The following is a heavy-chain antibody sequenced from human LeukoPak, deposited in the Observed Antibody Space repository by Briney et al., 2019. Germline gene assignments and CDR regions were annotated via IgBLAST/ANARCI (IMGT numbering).Heavy chain of an antibody. J-gene: IGHJ4*02. CDR1: GYTFTGYY. V-gene: IGHV1-2*02. CDR2: INPNSGAT. Sequence: ASVKVSCKASGYTFTGYYIHWVRQAPVQGLEWMGWINPNSGATNYAQKFQGSVTMTRDTSISTAYMELTRLTSDDTAVYYCARDLRYTTGWGQGTLVTVSS. CDR3: ARDLRYTTG. D-gene: IGHD1-1*01.